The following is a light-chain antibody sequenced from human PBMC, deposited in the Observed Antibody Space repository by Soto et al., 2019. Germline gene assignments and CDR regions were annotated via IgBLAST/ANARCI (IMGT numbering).Light chain of an antibody. J-gene: IGLJ1*01. CDR3: TSYTSSITYV. Sequence: QSVLTQPASVSGSPGQSITISCTGTISDVGGYNYVSWYQQHPGKAPKLMIYEVSNRPSGVSNRFSGSKSGNTASLTISGLQAEDEADYYCTSYTSSITYVFRTGTKVTVL. CDR2: EVS. CDR1: ISDVGGYNY. V-gene: IGLV2-14*01.